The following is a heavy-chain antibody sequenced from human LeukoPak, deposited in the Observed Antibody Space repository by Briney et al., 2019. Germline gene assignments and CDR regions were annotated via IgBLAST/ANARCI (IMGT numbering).Heavy chain of an antibody. CDR2: IYHSGST. CDR1: GGSISSGGYY. Sequence: SETLSLTCTVSGGSISSGGYYWSWIRQPPGKGLEWIGYIYHSGSTYYNPSLKSRVTISVDRSKNQFSLKLSSVTAADTAVYYCARGRPSDFWSSRLDYWGQGTLVTVSS. CDR3: ARGRPSDFWSSRLDY. J-gene: IGHJ4*02. V-gene: IGHV4-30-2*01. D-gene: IGHD3-3*01.